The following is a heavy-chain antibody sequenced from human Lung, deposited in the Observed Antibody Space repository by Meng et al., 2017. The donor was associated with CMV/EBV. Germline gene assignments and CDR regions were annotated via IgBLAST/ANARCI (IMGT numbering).Heavy chain of an antibody. CDR3: IRNDYSNY. CDR2: IKSKTDGGTT. Sequence: EVRVVGSGGGWGKPGGSLSVSCAAAGFTFRNAWMSWVRQAPGKGLEWVGRIKSKTDGGTTDYAAPVKGRFTISRDDSKNTLYLQMNSLKTEDTAVYYCIRNDYSNYWGQGTLVTVSS. D-gene: IGHD4-11*01. J-gene: IGHJ4*02. V-gene: IGHV3-15*01. CDR1: GFTFRNAW.